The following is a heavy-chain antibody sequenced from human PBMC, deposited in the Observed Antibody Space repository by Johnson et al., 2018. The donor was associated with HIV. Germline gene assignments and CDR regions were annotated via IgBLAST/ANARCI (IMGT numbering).Heavy chain of an antibody. CDR2: IRYDGGNK. CDR1: GFTLSNYG. CDR3: ARGVVGVLSNALDI. V-gene: IGHV3-30*02. Sequence: QLVESGGGVVQPGGSLRLPCVASGFTLSNYGMHWVRQAPGKGLEWVAFIRYDGGNKYYSDYVKGRFTISRDNSKNTLYLQMNSLRPEDTAVYYCARGVVGVLSNALDIWGQGTMVSVSS. D-gene: IGHD3-16*01. J-gene: IGHJ3*02.